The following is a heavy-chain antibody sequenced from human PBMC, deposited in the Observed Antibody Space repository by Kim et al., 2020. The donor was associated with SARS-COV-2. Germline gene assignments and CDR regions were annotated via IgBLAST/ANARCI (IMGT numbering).Heavy chain of an antibody. D-gene: IGHD5-18*01. CDR3: ASERIHIQNGTPYYYGMDV. CDR2: IYYSGST. CDR1: GVSISSSSYY. J-gene: IGHJ6*02. V-gene: IGHV4-39*01. Sequence: SETLSLTCTVSGVSISSSSYYWGWIRQPPGKGLEWIGSIYYSGSTSYNPSLKSRVSISVDTSKNQFSLKLSSVTAADTAVYYCASERIHIQNGTPYYYGMDVWGQGTTVPASS.